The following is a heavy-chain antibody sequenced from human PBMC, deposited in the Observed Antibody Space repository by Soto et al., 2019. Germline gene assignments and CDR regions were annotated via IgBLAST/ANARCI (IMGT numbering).Heavy chain of an antibody. Sequence: QITLKESGPTLVKPTQTLTLTCTFSGFSLTTSGVGVGWIRQPPGKALEWLALIYWDDDKRYSPSLNRRLTITKDTSKNQAVLTMTNMDPVDTGTYYRAHMKMPTTADDYWGQGTLVTVSS. CDR2: IYWDDDK. CDR3: AHMKMPTTADDY. CDR1: GFSLTTSGVG. V-gene: IGHV2-5*02. J-gene: IGHJ4*02. D-gene: IGHD1-1*01.